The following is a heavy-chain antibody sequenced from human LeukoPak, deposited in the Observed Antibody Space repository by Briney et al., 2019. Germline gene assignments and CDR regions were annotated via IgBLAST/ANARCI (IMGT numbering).Heavy chain of an antibody. CDR3: ATSRVFDY. Sequence: PGGSLRLSCVASGFTFSDYFMSWIRQAPGKGLEWLSFINSAGDNIYYADSVKGRFTISRDNAKKTLYLEMNSLRMEDTAIYYCATSRVFDYWGQGTLVTVSS. J-gene: IGHJ4*02. V-gene: IGHV3-11*04. CDR2: INSAGDNI. CDR1: GFTFSDYF.